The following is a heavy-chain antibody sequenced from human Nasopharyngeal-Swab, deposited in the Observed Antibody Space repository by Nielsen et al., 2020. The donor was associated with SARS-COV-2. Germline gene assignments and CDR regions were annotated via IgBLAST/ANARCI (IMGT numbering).Heavy chain of an antibody. D-gene: IGHD2-21*02. CDR3: AKEAPSCGADCRSLSDY. J-gene: IGHJ4*02. CDR2: INGGGSLT. Sequence: GESLKISCAASGFTFNTYSMTWVRQAPGKGLEWVSLINGGGSLTYYADSAKGRFTISRDNSKNTLYLQMNRLKADDTAIYYCAKEAPSCGADCRSLSDYWGQGILVTVSS. V-gene: IGHV3-23*01. CDR1: GFTFNTYS.